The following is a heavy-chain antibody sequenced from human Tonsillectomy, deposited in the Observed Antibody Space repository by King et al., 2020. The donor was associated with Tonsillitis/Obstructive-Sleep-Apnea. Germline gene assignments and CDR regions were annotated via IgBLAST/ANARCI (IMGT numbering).Heavy chain of an antibody. CDR3: ARERTGTTDLDAFDI. Sequence: VQLVQSGGGVVQPGRSLRLSCAASGFTFSSYAMHWVRQAPGKGLEWVAVISYDGSNKYYADPVKGRFTISRDNSKNTLYLQMNSLRAEDTAVYYCARERTGTTDLDAFDIWGQGTMVTVSS. CDR1: GFTFSSYA. D-gene: IGHD1-1*01. J-gene: IGHJ3*02. V-gene: IGHV3-30*01. CDR2: ISYDGSNK.